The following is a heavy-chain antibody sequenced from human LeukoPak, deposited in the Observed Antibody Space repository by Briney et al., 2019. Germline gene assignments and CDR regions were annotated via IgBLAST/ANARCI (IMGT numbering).Heavy chain of an antibody. V-gene: IGHV4-39*01. CDR1: GDSISSNHY. J-gene: IGHJ4*02. CDR3: ARHFNNYGDFQDY. Sequence: SETLSLTCTVSGDSISSNHYWGWIRQPPGKGLEWIGNIFYSGTTYYNPSLQSRVTISVDTSKNQFSLKLRSVTAAETAVYYCARHFNNYGDFQDYWGQGTLVTVSS. D-gene: IGHD4-17*01. CDR2: IFYSGTT.